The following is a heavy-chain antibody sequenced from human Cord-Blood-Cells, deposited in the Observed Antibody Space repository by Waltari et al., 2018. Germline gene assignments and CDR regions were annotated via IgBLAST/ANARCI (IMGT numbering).Heavy chain of an antibody. Sequence: QVQLVQSGAEVKKPGSSVKVSCKASGGTFSSYAISWVRQAPGQGLEWMGGIIPDFGTAKYAQKFQCRVTITADESTSTAYMELSSLRSEDTAVYYCASAGEAAPHLYYYYYGMDVWGQGTTVTVSS. CDR2: IIPDFGTA. V-gene: IGHV1-69*01. CDR1: GGTFSSYA. D-gene: IGHD6-6*01. J-gene: IGHJ6*02. CDR3: ASAGEAAPHLYYYYYGMDV.